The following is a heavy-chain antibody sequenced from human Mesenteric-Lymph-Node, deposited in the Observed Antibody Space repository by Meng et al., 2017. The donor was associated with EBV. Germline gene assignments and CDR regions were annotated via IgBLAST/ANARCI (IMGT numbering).Heavy chain of an antibody. Sequence: QGKLRRPGPRRVNPLQTFSLTSAVSGGSIRSGGSYWSWNRQPPGKGLEWIGYIYSSGSTYYNPSLKSRVTISVDTSKNQFSLKLSSVTAADTAVYYCARESLTGEERYFDLWGRGTLVTVSS. CDR1: GGSIRSGGSY. V-gene: IGHV4-30-4*01. D-gene: IGHD1-20*01. CDR2: IYSSGST. J-gene: IGHJ2*01. CDR3: ARESLTGEERYFDL.